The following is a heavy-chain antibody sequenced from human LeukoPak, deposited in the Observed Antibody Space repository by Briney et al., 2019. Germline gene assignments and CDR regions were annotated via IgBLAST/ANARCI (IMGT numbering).Heavy chain of an antibody. CDR2: ITASGGNP. D-gene: IGHD5-18*01. J-gene: IGHJ4*02. CDR1: GFTFSSYA. CDR3: AKGNGYSYGRYYFDY. Sequence: GGSLRLSCAASGFTFSSYAMGWVRQAPGKGLEWVSAITASGGNPYYADSVKGRFTISRDNSKNTLYLQVNSLRAEDTAVYYCAKGNGYSYGRYYFDYWGQGTLVTVSS. V-gene: IGHV3-23*01.